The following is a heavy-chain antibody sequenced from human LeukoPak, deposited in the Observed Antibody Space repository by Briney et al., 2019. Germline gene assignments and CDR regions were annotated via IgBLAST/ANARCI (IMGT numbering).Heavy chain of an antibody. V-gene: IGHV3-15*01. CDR2: IKSKTDGGTT. Sequence: GGSLRLSCAASGFTFSNAWTSWVRQAPGKGLEWVGRIKSKTDGGTTDYAAPVKGRFTISRDDSKNTLYLQMNSLKTEDTAVYYCTTDPFIAAAGGFDYWGQGTLVTVSS. D-gene: IGHD6-13*01. CDR3: TTDPFIAAAGGFDY. J-gene: IGHJ4*02. CDR1: GFTFSNAW.